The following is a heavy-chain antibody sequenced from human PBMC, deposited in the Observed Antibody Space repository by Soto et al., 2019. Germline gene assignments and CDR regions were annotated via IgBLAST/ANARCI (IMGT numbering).Heavy chain of an antibody. J-gene: IGHJ4*02. CDR3: ARLYSGSYFDY. CDR2: IYWDDDK. CDR1: GFSFNITQVG. D-gene: IGHD1-26*01. V-gene: IGHV2-5*02. Sequence: QITLKESGPTLVKPTQTLTLTCTFSGFSFNITQVGVGWIRQPPGKALEWLTLIYWDDDKRYSPSLKSRLSITKDTSKNQVVLTMTNMDPVDTATYYCARLYSGSYFDYWGQGTLVTVSS.